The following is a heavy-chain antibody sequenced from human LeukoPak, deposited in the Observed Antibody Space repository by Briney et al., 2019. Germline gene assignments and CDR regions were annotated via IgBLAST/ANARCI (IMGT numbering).Heavy chain of an antibody. CDR1: GFTFSSYG. J-gene: IGHJ4*02. Sequence: QAGGSLRLPCAASGFTFSSYGMHWVRQAPGKGLEWVAGIWYDGRNKNYAASVKGRFTISRDNSKNTLYLQMNSLRSDDTAVYYCARDVRPYSGYESVDYWGQGTLVTVSS. D-gene: IGHD5-12*01. V-gene: IGHV3-33*01. CDR2: IWYDGRNK. CDR3: ARDVRPYSGYESVDY.